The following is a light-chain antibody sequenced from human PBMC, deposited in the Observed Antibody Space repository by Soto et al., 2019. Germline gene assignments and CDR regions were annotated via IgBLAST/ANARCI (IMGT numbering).Light chain of an antibody. Sequence: VWTQSPATLSLSPGERATLSCRASETIRGLLAWYQQRPGQPPRLLIYDTSNRATGIPARFSGSGSGTDCTLTISGLEPADRGVCYGQQRHNWPITCGQGTRLEIK. CDR3: QQRHNWPIT. CDR1: ETIRGL. CDR2: DTS. J-gene: IGKJ5*01. V-gene: IGKV3-11*01.